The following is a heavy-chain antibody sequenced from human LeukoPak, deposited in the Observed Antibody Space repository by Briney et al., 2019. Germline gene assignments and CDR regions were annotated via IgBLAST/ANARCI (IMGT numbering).Heavy chain of an antibody. CDR2: ISGSGGGT. V-gene: IGHV3-23*01. CDR3: ARSDGIAAAGPFDY. CDR1: GFTFNSYA. J-gene: IGHJ4*02. D-gene: IGHD6-13*01. Sequence: PGGSLRLSCAASGFTFNSYAMSWVRQVPEKGLEWVATISGSGGGTYYADSVKGRFTISRDNSKNTLYLQMNSLRAEDTAVYYCARSDGIAAAGPFDYWGQGTPVTVS.